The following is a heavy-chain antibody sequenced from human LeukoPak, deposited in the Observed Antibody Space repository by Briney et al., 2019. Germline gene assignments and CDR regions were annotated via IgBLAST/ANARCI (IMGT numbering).Heavy chain of an antibody. CDR2: SHYSGST. V-gene: IGHV4-59*01. J-gene: IGHJ4*02. CDR1: GGSISSYY. D-gene: IGHD6-13*01. CDR3: AKGAAAPDY. Sequence: SETLSLTCSVSGGSISSYYWSWIRQSPGKGLEWIGYSHYSGSTNYNPSLKSRVTISLDTSKNQFSLKLSSVTAADTAVYYCAKGAAAPDYWGQGTLVTVSS.